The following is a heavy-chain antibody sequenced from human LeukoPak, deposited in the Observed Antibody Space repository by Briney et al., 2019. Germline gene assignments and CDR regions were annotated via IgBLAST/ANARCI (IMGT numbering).Heavy chain of an antibody. V-gene: IGHV3-21*01. CDR3: AREGVGGFDS. D-gene: IGHD3-10*01. CDR1: GFTFSSYS. J-gene: IGHJ4*02. CDR2: ISSSSSYM. Sequence: GGSLRLSCAASGFTFSSYSMNWVRQAPGKGLEWVSSISSSSSYMYYADSVKGRFTISRDNAKNSLYLQMDSLRAEDTAVYYCAREGVGGFDSWGQGTLVTVSS.